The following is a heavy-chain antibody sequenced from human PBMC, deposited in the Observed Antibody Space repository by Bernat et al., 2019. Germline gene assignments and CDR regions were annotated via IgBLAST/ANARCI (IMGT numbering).Heavy chain of an antibody. CDR3: ARGRESSPLTNYYYGMDV. Sequence: QVQLVESGGGVVQPGRSLRLSCAASGFTFSSYAMHWVRQAPGKGLEWVAVISYDGSNKYYADSVKGRFTISRDNSKNTLYLQMNSLRAEDTAVYYCARGRESSPLTNYYYGMDVWGQGTTVTVSS. CDR1: GFTFSSYA. CDR2: ISYDGSNK. J-gene: IGHJ6*02. V-gene: IGHV3-30-3*01. D-gene: IGHD6-6*01.